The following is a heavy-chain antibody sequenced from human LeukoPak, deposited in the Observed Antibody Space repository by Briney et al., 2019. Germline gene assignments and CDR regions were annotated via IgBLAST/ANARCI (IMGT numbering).Heavy chain of an antibody. V-gene: IGHV3-33*01. CDR2: IWYDGSNK. Sequence: PGGSLRLSCAASGFTLSSYGMHWVRQAPGKGLEWVAVIWYDGSNKYYADSVKGRFTISRDNSKNTLYLQMNSLRAEDTAVYYCARSKWSWYFDYWGQGTLVTVSS. CDR3: ARSKWSWYFDY. J-gene: IGHJ4*02. CDR1: GFTLSSYG. D-gene: IGHD1-26*01.